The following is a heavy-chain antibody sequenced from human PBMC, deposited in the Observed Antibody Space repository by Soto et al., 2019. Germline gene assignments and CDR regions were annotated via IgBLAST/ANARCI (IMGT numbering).Heavy chain of an antibody. D-gene: IGHD3-3*01. Sequence: QVQLQQWGAGLLKPSETLSLTCAVYGGSFSGYCWSWIRQPPGKGLEWIGEINHSGRTNYNPSLKSRVTVSVDTSKSQFSLKLSSVPAADTAVYYCARGRKYYDFWSGYSHPRYYFNYWGQGTLVTVSS. J-gene: IGHJ4*02. CDR3: ARGRKYYDFWSGYSHPRYYFNY. CDR1: GGSFSGYC. CDR2: INHSGRT. V-gene: IGHV4-34*01.